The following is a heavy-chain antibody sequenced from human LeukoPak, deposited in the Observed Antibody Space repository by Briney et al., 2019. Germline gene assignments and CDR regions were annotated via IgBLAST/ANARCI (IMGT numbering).Heavy chain of an antibody. CDR3: ASTGFGDSGDY. CDR1: GGSISSSSYY. D-gene: IGHD3-10*01. Sequence: NPSETLSLTCTVSGGSISSSSYYWGWIRQPPGKGLEWIGSIYYSGSTYYNPSLKSRVTISVDTSKNQFSLKLSSVTAADTAVYYCASTGFGDSGDYWGQGTLVTVSS. CDR2: IYYSGST. V-gene: IGHV4-39*07. J-gene: IGHJ4*02.